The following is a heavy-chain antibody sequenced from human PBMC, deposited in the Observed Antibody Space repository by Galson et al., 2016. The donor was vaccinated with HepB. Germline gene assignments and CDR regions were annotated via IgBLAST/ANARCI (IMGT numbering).Heavy chain of an antibody. J-gene: IGHJ2*01. Sequence: SLRLSCAASGFIFSTYGMRWVRQAPGKGLEWVALISTDESNKYYGDSVKGRFTISRDNSKNTLYLQMNSLRADDTAVYYCARGLRWYWYLDLWGRGTLVTVSS. CDR1: GFIFSTYG. D-gene: IGHD4-23*01. CDR2: ISTDESNK. CDR3: ARGLRWYWYLDL. V-gene: IGHV3-30*03.